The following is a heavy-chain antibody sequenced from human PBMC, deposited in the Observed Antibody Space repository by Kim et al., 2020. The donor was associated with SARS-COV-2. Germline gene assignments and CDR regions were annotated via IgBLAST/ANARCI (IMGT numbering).Heavy chain of an antibody. Sequence: GGTNYAQKFQGWVTMTRDTSISTAYMELSRLRSDDTAVYYCARGNMVLDYWGQGTLVTVSS. CDR2: GGT. J-gene: IGHJ4*02. D-gene: IGHD3-10*01. V-gene: IGHV1-2*04. CDR3: ARGNMVLDY.